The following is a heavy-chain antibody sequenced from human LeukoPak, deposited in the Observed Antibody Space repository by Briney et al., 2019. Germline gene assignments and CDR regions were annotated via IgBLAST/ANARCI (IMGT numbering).Heavy chain of an antibody. Sequence: GGSLRLSCAASGFTFSSYAMHWVRQAPGKGLEWVAVISYDGSNKYYADSVKGRFTISRDNSKNTLYLQMNSLRAEDTAVYYCARDFGFGGRTYYYYYGMDVWGQGTTVNVSS. CDR3: ARDFGFGGRTYYYYYGMDV. J-gene: IGHJ6*02. D-gene: IGHD3-10*01. V-gene: IGHV3-30*04. CDR1: GFTFSSYA. CDR2: ISYDGSNK.